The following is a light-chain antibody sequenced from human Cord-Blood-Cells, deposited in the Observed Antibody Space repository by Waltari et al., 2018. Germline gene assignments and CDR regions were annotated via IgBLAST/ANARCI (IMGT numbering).Light chain of an antibody. CDR2: RNN. CDR3: AAWDDSLSGPV. J-gene: IGLJ3*02. V-gene: IGLV1-47*01. CDR1: SSNIGSNY. Sequence: QSVLTQPPSASGTPGQRVTISCSGSSSNIGSNYVYWYQQLPGTAPKLLIYRNNQRPSAVPDRFSGSKSGTSASLAISGLRSADEADYYCAAWDDSLSGPVFGGGTKLTVL.